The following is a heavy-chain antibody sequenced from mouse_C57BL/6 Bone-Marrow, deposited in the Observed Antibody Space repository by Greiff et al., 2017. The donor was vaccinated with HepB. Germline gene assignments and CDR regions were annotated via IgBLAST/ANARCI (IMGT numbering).Heavy chain of an antibody. J-gene: IGHJ2*01. CDR2: IYPGDGDT. V-gene: IGHV1-80*01. CDR1: GYAFSSYW. D-gene: IGHD4-1*01. CDR3: ARTGTDYFDY. Sequence: VMLVESGAELVKPGASVKISCKASGYAFSSYWMNWVKQRPGKGLEWIGQIYPGDGDTNYNGKFKGKATLTADKSSSTAYMQLSSLTSEDSAVYFCARTGTDYFDYWGQGTTLTVSS.